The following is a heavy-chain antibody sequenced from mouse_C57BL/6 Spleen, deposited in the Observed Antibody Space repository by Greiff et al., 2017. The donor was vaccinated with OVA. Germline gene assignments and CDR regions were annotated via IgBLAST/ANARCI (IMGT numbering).Heavy chain of an antibody. CDR3: ARPIYYGNYEGFAY. J-gene: IGHJ3*01. V-gene: IGHV1-26*01. D-gene: IGHD2-1*01. CDR1: GYTFTDYY. Sequence: EVQLQQSGPELVKPGASVKISCKASGYTFTDYYMNWVKQSHGQSLEWIGDINPNDGGTSYNQKFKGKATLTVDKSSSTAYMELRSLTSEDSAVYYCARPIYYGNYEGFAYWGQGTLVTVSA. CDR2: INPNDGGT.